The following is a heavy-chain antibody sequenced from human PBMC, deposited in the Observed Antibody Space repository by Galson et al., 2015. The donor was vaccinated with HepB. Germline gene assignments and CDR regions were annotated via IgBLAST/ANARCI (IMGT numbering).Heavy chain of an antibody. CDR2: ISGSGGST. J-gene: IGHJ6*02. D-gene: IGHD4-11*01. CDR1: GFTFSSYA. V-gene: IGHV3-23*01. Sequence: SLRLSCAASGFTFSSYAMNWVRQAPGKGLEWVSTISGSGGSTYYADSVKGRFTISRDNSKNTLYVQMNSLRAEDTAVYYCASITVTTDFYYYGMDVWGQGTTVTVSS. CDR3: ASITVTTDFYYYGMDV.